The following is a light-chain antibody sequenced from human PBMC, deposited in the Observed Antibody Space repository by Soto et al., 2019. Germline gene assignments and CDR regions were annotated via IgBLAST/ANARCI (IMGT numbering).Light chain of an antibody. V-gene: IGLV8-61*01. CDR2: STT. CDR1: SGSVSTANY. CDR3: VLYMGSGISV. Sequence: QAVVTQEPSFSVSPRGRVTLTCGLSSGSVSTANYPTWCQQTPGQGPRTLISSTTTRSSGVPARFSGSVLGNQAGLTITGAQPDDESDYYCVLYMGSGISVFGGGTQRAVL. J-gene: IGLJ3*02.